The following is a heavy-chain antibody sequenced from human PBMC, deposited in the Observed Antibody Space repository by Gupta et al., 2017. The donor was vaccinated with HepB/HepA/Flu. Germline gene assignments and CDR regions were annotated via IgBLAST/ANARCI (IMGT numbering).Heavy chain of an antibody. V-gene: IGHV3-48*03. Sequence: EVQLVESGGGLVQPGGSLRLSCAASGFTFSSYEMNWVRQAPGKGLEWVSYISSGGNIMYYADSVKGRFTISRDNAKNSLFLQMSSLRAEDTAVYYCARGGDNFYPDYWGQGTLVTVSS. D-gene: IGHD4-23*01. J-gene: IGHJ4*02. CDR3: ARGGDNFYPDY. CDR1: GFTFSSYE. CDR2: ISSGGNIM.